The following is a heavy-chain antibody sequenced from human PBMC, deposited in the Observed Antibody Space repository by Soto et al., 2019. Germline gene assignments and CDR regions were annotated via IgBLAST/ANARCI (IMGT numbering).Heavy chain of an antibody. CDR3: ARGRYYDSSGYYYYYYGMDV. J-gene: IGHJ6*02. CDR2: INSDGSST. D-gene: IGHD3-22*01. V-gene: IGHV3-74*01. Sequence: GGSLRLSCAASGFTFSSYWMHWVRQAPGKGLVWVSRINSDGSSTSYADSVKGRFTISRDNAKNTLYLQMNSLRAEDTAVYYCARGRYYDSSGYYYYYYGMDVWGQGTTVTVSS. CDR1: GFTFSSYW.